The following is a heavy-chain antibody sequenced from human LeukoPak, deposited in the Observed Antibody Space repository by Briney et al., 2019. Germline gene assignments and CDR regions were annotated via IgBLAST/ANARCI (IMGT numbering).Heavy chain of an antibody. CDR3: AKWGPHYDFWSGYFDY. Sequence: GGSLRLSCAASGFTFSSCAMSWDRQAPGKGLEWVSAISGSGGSTYYADSVKGRFTISRGNSKNTLYLQMNSLRAEDTAVYYCAKWGPHYDFWSGYFDYWGQGTLVTVSS. D-gene: IGHD3-3*01. CDR1: GFTFSSCA. CDR2: ISGSGGST. J-gene: IGHJ4*02. V-gene: IGHV3-23*01.